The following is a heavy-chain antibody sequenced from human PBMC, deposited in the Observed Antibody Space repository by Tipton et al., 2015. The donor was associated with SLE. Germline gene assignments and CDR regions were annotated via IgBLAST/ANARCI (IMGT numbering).Heavy chain of an antibody. CDR3: ASLLWYNSGSFED. Sequence: TLSLTCAVSRSSISTAYYWGWIRQSPGRGLEWVGSYYYTGNTYYNPSLKSRVTIAVDTAKNHVFLKLSSVTAADTAVYYCASLLWYNSGSFEDWGQGTLVTVSS. J-gene: IGHJ4*02. CDR1: RSSISTAYY. V-gene: IGHV4-38-2*01. CDR2: YYYTGNT. D-gene: IGHD6-19*01.